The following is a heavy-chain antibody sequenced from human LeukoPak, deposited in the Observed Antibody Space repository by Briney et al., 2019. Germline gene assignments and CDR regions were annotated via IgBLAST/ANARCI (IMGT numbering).Heavy chain of an antibody. Sequence: SETLSLTCAIYSESFSGYFWSWIRQPPGKGLEWIGYIYYSGSTNYNPSLKSRVTISVDTSKNQFSLKLSSVTAADTAVYYCARTTEAHSWRTRYYDYYMDVWGKGTTVTVSS. CDR3: ARTTEAHSWRTRYYDYYMDV. D-gene: IGHD6-13*01. V-gene: IGHV4-59*01. J-gene: IGHJ6*03. CDR2: IYYSGST. CDR1: SESFSGYF.